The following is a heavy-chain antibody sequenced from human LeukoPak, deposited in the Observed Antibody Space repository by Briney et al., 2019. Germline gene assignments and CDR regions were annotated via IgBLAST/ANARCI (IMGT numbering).Heavy chain of an antibody. CDR3: ARRYSGSSYDAFDI. V-gene: IGHV4-59*01. J-gene: IGHJ3*02. Sequence: PSETLSLTCTVSSGSISSYYWSWIRQPPGKGLEWIGYIYYSGSTNYNPSLKSRVTISVDTSKNQFSLKLSSVTAADTAVYYCARRYSGSSYDAFDIWGQGTMVTVSS. CDR2: IYYSGST. D-gene: IGHD1-26*01. CDR1: SGSISSYY.